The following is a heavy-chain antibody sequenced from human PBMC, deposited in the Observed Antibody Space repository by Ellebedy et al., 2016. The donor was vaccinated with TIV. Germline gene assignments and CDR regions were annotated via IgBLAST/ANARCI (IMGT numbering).Heavy chain of an antibody. J-gene: IGHJ4*02. Sequence: AASVKVSCKASGYPFTTYGISWVRQAPGQGLEWMGWISAYNANTNYPKKFQGRVTMTTDTSTSTAYMEVTSLRSEDTAVYYCARGHSSGWYLSHWGRGTLVTVSS. CDR1: GYPFTTYG. CDR2: ISAYNANT. V-gene: IGHV1-18*01. D-gene: IGHD6-19*01. CDR3: ARGHSSGWYLSH.